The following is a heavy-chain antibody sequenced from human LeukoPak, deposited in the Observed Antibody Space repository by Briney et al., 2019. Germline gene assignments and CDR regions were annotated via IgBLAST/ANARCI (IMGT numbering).Heavy chain of an antibody. D-gene: IGHD6-19*01. V-gene: IGHV1-46*01. CDR3: ARDPSGAWQWFDY. CDR1: GYTFTTYC. CDR2: INPNGGGT. J-gene: IGHJ4*02. Sequence: GASVKVSCKASGYTFTTYCMHLVRQAPGQGLEWMGVINPNGGGTSYAQKFEGRLTMTRDTSTSTVFMELSSLRSEDTAMYYCARDPSGAWQWFDYWGQGTLVTVSS.